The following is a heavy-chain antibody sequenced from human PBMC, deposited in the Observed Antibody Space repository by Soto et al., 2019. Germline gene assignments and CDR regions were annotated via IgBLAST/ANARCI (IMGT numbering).Heavy chain of an antibody. V-gene: IGHV1-18*01. Sequence: ASVKVSCKASGYTFTSYGISWVQQAPGQGLEWMGWISAYNGNTNYAQKLQGRVTMTTDTSTSTAYMELRSLRSDDTAVYYCARVFVPITGTTSYYYGMDVWGQGTTVTVSS. CDR3: ARVFVPITGTTSYYYGMDV. J-gene: IGHJ6*02. D-gene: IGHD1-7*01. CDR2: ISAYNGNT. CDR1: GYTFTSYG.